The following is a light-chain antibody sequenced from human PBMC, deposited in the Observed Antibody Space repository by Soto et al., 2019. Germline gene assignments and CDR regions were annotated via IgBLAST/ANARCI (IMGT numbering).Light chain of an antibody. CDR2: DVS. Sequence: QSALTQPASVSGSPGQSITISCTGTSSDVGAYNYVSWFQQYPGKAPKLMIYDVSNRPSGVSNRFSGSKSGNTASLTISGLQAEDEADYYCSSYTSSSTYVFGTGTKATVL. CDR3: SSYTSSSTYV. J-gene: IGLJ1*01. V-gene: IGLV2-14*01. CDR1: SSDVGAYNY.